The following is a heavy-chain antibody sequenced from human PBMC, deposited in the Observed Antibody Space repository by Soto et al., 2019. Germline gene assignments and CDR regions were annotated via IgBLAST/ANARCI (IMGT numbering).Heavy chain of an antibody. CDR1: GFTFSSYW. CDR3: TTTPYDILTGYPDY. V-gene: IGHV3-74*01. Sequence: PGGSLRLSCAASGFTFSSYWMHWVRQAPGKGLVWVSRIKSDGSGTYYADSVKGRLTISRDDSKNTLYLQMNSLKTEDTAVYYCTTTPYDILTGYPDYWGQGTLVTVSS. CDR2: IKSDGSGT. J-gene: IGHJ4*02. D-gene: IGHD3-9*01.